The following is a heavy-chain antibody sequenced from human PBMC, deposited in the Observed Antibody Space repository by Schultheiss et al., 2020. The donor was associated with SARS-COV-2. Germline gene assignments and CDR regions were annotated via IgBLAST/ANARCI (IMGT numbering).Heavy chain of an antibody. J-gene: IGHJ4*01. CDR1: GFTFSNDW. V-gene: IGHV3-15*07. Sequence: GESLKISCAASGFTFSNDWMNWVRQAPGKGLEWVGRIKSKTDGGTTDYAAPVKGRFTISRDDSKNTLYLQMNSLKTEDTSVYYCTTDSVNDYGDIHYWGQGTLVTVSS. CDR2: IKSKTDGGTT. D-gene: IGHD4-17*01. CDR3: TTDSVNDYGDIHY.